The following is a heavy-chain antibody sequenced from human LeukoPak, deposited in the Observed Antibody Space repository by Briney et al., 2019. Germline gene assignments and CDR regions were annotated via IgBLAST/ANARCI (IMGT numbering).Heavy chain of an antibody. CDR2: IIPIFGTA. J-gene: IGHJ6*03. CDR3: ARNNVLRFLEWPSNYYYYYYMDV. D-gene: IGHD3-3*01. CDR1: GATFTIYA. V-gene: IGHV1-69*05. Sequence: ASVNLSCTASGATFTIYAISWLRQAPGQGLERVGGIIPIFGTANYAQKFQGRVTITTDESTSTAYMELSSLRSEDTAVYYCARNNVLRFLEWPSNYYYYYYMDVWGKGTTVPVSS.